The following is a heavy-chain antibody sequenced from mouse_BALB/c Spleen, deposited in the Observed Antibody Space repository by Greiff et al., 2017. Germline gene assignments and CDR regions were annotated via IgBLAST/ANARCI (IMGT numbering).Heavy chain of an antibody. CDR2: IRNKANGYTT. CDR1: GFTFTDYY. J-gene: IGHJ1*01. Sequence: EVQVVESGGGLVQPGGSLRLSCATSGFTFTDYYMSWVRQPPGKALEWLGFIRNKANGYTTEYSASVKGRFTISRDNSQSILYLQMNTLRAEDSATYYCARENPFDVWGAGTTVTVSS. CDR3: ARENPFDV. V-gene: IGHV7-3*02.